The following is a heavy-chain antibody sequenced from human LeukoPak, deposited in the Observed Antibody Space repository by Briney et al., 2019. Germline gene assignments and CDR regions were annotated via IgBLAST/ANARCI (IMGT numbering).Heavy chain of an antibody. D-gene: IGHD6-13*01. CDR3: AKDKSIAAAGSRFFGY. CDR1: GFTFDDYA. J-gene: IGHJ4*02. Sequence: PGRSLRLSCAASGFTFDDYAMHWVRQAPGKGLEWVSGISWNSGSIGYADSVKGRFTISRDNAKNSLYLQMNSLRAEDTALYYCAKDKSIAAAGSRFFGYWGQGTLVTVSS. V-gene: IGHV3-9*01. CDR2: ISWNSGSI.